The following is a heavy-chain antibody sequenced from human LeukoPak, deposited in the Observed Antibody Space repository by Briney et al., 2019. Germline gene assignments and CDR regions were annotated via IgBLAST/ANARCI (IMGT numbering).Heavy chain of an antibody. J-gene: IGHJ4*02. CDR2: IKRDGSEK. Sequence: GGSLRLSCAASGFTFNSYWMNWVRQAPGKGLEWVANIKRDGSEKYYVDSVKGRFTISRDNAKNSLDLQMNSLRVEDTAVYYCARLGPASSGWPESFDYWGQGTLVTVSS. CDR1: GFTFNSYW. D-gene: IGHD6-19*01. V-gene: IGHV3-7*03. CDR3: ARLGPASSGWPESFDY.